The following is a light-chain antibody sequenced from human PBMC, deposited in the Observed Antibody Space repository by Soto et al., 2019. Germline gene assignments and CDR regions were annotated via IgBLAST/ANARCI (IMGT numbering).Light chain of an antibody. CDR2: AAS. CDR1: QSITSY. V-gene: IGKV1-39*01. CDR3: QQTYGTPQT. Sequence: DIQMTQSPSSLSASVGDRVTVTCRASQSITSYLNRYQQKPGKAPELLIHAASSLQSGVPSRLSGSGSGTDFTLTISSLQPEDFATYYCQQTYGTPQTFGQGTKVDIK. J-gene: IGKJ1*01.